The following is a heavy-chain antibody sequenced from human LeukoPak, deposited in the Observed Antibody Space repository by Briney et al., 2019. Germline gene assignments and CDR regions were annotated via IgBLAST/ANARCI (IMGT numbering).Heavy chain of an antibody. Sequence: GESLKISCKGSGYNFTNYWIGWVRQMPGKGLEWMGIIYPGDSDTRYSPSFQGQVTISADKSISTAYLQWSSLKASDTAMYYCARSYSRSWAGFGYWGQGTLVTVSS. CDR1: GYNFTNYW. J-gene: IGHJ4*02. CDR3: ARSYSRSWAGFGY. CDR2: IYPGDSDT. D-gene: IGHD1-26*01. V-gene: IGHV5-51*01.